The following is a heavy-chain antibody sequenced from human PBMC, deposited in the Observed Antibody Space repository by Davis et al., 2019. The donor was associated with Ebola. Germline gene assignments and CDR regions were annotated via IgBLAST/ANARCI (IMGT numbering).Heavy chain of an antibody. CDR3: AREGKYRDESRTFDY. D-gene: IGHD2-2*01. CDR1: GFTFSSHS. V-gene: IGHV3-48*01. CDR2: ISGRSSTI. J-gene: IGHJ4*02. Sequence: GESLKISCTASGFTFSSHSMAWVRQAPGKGLEWISVISGRSSTIYYADSVKGRFTIPRDNSKNTLYLQMNSLRADDTAVYYCAREGKYRDESRTFDYWGQGTLVTVSS.